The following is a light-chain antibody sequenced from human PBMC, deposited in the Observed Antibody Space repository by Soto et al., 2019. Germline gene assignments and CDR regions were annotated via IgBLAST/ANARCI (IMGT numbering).Light chain of an antibody. CDR2: AAS. CDR1: QDIRNF. CDR3: QKYSSVPV. Sequence: DIQMTQSPTSLSASVGDRVTITCRASQDIRNFVAWYQQKPGKAPKLLIYAASTLQSGVPSRFSGSGSGTDFTLPINILQPEDVATYSCQKYSSVPVFGPGTKVQIK. J-gene: IGKJ3*01. V-gene: IGKV1-27*01.